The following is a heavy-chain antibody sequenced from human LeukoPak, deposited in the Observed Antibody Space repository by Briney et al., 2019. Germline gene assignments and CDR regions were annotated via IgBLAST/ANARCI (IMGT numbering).Heavy chain of an antibody. CDR3: ARDLWLGQFDY. D-gene: IGHD6-19*01. CDR2: ISSSSSYI. V-gene: IGHV3-21*01. J-gene: IGHJ4*02. Sequence: PGGSLRLSCAASGFTFSSYSMNWVRQALGKGLEWVSSISSSSSYIYYADSVKGRFTISRDNAKNSLYLQMNSLRAEDTAVYYCARDLWLGQFDYWGQGTLVTVSS. CDR1: GFTFSSYS.